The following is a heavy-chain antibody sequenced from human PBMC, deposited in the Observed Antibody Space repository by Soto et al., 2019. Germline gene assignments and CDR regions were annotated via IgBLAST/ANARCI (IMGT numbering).Heavy chain of an antibody. CDR2: IYYSGST. Sequence: QLQLQESGPGLVKPSETLSLTCTVSGGSISSSSYYWGWIRQPPGKGLEWIGSIYYSGSTYYNPSLKSRVTISVDTSKNQFSLKLSSVTAGDTAVYYCARHSLITIFGVVPRLFDYWGQGTLVTVSS. CDR3: ARHSLITIFGVVPRLFDY. D-gene: IGHD3-3*01. CDR1: GGSISSSSYY. V-gene: IGHV4-39*01. J-gene: IGHJ4*02.